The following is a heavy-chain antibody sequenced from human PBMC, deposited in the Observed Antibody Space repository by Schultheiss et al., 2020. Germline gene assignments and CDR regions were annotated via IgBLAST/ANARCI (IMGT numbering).Heavy chain of an antibody. D-gene: IGHD1-26*01. CDR3: ARAIVGVGAFDI. V-gene: IGHV3-64*01. Sequence: GGSLRLSCAASGFTFSSYAMHWVRQAPGKGLEYVSAISSNGGSTYYANSVKGRFTISRDNSKNTLYLQMGSLRAEDMAVYYCARAIVGVGAFDIWGQGTMVTVSS. J-gene: IGHJ3*02. CDR2: ISSNGGST. CDR1: GFTFSSYA.